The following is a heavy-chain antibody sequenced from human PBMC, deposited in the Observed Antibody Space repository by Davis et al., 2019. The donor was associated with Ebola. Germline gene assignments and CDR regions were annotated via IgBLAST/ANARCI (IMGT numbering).Heavy chain of an antibody. CDR2: INAGNGNT. J-gene: IGHJ4*02. CDR3: ASDSSCWYYFDY. D-gene: IGHD6-19*01. Sequence: ASVKVSCKASGYTFTSYAMHWVRQAPGQRLEWMGWINAGNGNTKYSQKFQGRVTITRDTSASTAYMELSSLRSEDTAVYYCASDSSCWYYFDYWGQGTLVTVSS. V-gene: IGHV1-3*01. CDR1: GYTFTSYA.